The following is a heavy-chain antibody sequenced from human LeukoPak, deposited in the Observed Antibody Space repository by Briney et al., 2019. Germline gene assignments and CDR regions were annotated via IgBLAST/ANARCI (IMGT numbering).Heavy chain of an antibody. Sequence: PGGSLRLSCAASGFTFSSYGMHWVRQAPGKGLEWVALISYDGSNTYYADSVKGRFTISRDNSKNTLYLQMNSLRAEETAVYYCAKDPSQLLHLDYWAQGTLVTVSS. CDR2: ISYDGSNT. CDR3: AKDPSQLLHLDY. CDR1: GFTFSSYG. J-gene: IGHJ4*02. D-gene: IGHD2-2*01. V-gene: IGHV3-30*18.